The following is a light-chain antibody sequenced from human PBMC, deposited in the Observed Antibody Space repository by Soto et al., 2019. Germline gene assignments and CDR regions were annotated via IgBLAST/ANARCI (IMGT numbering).Light chain of an antibody. CDR1: QSISSW. CDR2: KAS. Sequence: DIQMTQSPCTLSASVGDRVTITCRASQSISSWLAWYQQKPGKAPKLLIYKASSLESGVPSRFSGSGSGTEFTLTISSLQPDDFATYYCQEYYTHSWTFGQGTKVDIK. J-gene: IGKJ1*01. V-gene: IGKV1-5*03. CDR3: QEYYTHSWT.